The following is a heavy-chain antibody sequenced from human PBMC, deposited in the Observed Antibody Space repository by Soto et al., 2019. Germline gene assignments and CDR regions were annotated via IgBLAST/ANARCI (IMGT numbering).Heavy chain of an antibody. D-gene: IGHD6-13*01. CDR3: AGDEDDYSNNWGRFDY. CDR1: GDIFSNYA. CDR2: INVVRGNT. V-gene: IGHV1-3*01. J-gene: IGHJ4*02. Sequence: GASVKVSCKASGDIFSNYAIHWVRQAPGQRLEWMGWINVVRGNTKYSQKFQGNVTLTRDASASTAFMELSSLTSEDTAMYYCAGDEDDYSNNWGRFDYWGQGTQVTVSS.